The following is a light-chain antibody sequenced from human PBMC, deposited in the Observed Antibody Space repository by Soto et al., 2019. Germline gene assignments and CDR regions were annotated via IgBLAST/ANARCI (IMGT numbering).Light chain of an antibody. CDR2: AAS. Sequence: DIQMTQSPSSLSASVGDRVTITCRASQGISNYLAWYQQKPGKVPKLLIYAASTLQSGVRSRFSGSGSGTDFTLTMSSLQPEDVATYYCQKYNRALWTLGQGTKVEIK. CDR1: QGISNY. CDR3: QKYNRALWT. V-gene: IGKV1-27*01. J-gene: IGKJ1*01.